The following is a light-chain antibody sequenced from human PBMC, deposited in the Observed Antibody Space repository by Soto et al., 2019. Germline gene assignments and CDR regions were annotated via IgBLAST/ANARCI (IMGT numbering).Light chain of an antibody. J-gene: IGKJ4*01. CDR1: QSISSW. Sequence: DSQMTQYPSTLSASVGDRVTITCRASQSISSWLAWYQQKPGKAPKLLISKASTLQSGVPPRFSSSGYGTESTLTISRLQPDDFASYYHQEYERYPMTFGGGTKVEIK. V-gene: IGKV1-5*03. CDR3: QEYERYPMT. CDR2: KAS.